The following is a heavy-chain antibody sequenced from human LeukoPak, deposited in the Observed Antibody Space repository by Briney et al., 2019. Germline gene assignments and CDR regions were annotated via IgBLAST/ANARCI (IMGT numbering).Heavy chain of an antibody. CDR2: IYYSGST. Sequence: PSETLSLTCTVSGASISSSSYYWGWIRQPPGKGLEWIGYIYYSGSTNYNPSLKSRVTISVDTSKNQFSLRLSSVTAADTAVYYCARHRYYYDSSGYYYQPWGQGTLVTVSS. CDR3: ARHRYYYDSSGYYYQP. D-gene: IGHD3-22*01. CDR1: GASISSSSYY. J-gene: IGHJ5*02. V-gene: IGHV4-61*05.